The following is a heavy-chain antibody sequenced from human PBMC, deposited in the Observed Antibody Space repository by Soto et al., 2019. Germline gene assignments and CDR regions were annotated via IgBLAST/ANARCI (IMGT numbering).Heavy chain of an antibody. Sequence: VKVSCKASGYSFTSLDINWVRQTAGQGLEWMGWMQPSTGRTGYAQKFQGRVTMTRDTSINTAYMELTTLTSDDTAFYYCARGVSAGVDYWGQGTLVTVSS. V-gene: IGHV1-8*01. CDR1: GYSFTSLD. CDR3: ARGVSAGVDY. D-gene: IGHD1-26*01. CDR2: MQPSTGRT. J-gene: IGHJ4*02.